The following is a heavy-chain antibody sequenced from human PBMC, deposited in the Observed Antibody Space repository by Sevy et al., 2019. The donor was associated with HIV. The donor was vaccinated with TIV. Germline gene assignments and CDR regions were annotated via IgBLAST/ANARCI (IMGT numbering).Heavy chain of an antibody. CDR1: GFTFSSYW. J-gene: IGHJ4*02. Sequence: GGSLRLSCAASGFTFSSYWMSWVRQAPGKGLEWGANIKQDGSEKYYVDSVKGRFTISRDNAKNSLYLQMNSLRAEDTAVYYCARDRRPYSSSLDYWGQGTLVTVSS. CDR2: IKQDGSEK. V-gene: IGHV3-7*01. D-gene: IGHD6-13*01. CDR3: ARDRRPYSSSLDY.